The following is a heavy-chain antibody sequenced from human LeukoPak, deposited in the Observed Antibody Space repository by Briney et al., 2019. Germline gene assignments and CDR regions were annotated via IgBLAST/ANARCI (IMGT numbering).Heavy chain of an antibody. Sequence: GGSLRLSCAAFGFRFDSYSMNWVRQAPGKGLEWLSFISSGSRDIYYADSVKGRFTISRDNAKNTLYLQMNSLRAEDTAVYYCARRVVVPAAPYYFDYWGQGTLVTVSS. D-gene: IGHD2-2*01. CDR1: GFRFDSYS. CDR2: ISSGSRDI. J-gene: IGHJ4*02. CDR3: ARRVVVPAAPYYFDY. V-gene: IGHV3-21*05.